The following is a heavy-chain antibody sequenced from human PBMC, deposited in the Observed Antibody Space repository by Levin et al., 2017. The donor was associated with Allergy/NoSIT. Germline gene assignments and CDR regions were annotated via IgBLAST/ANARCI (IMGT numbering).Heavy chain of an antibody. V-gene: IGHV3-21*01. CDR2: ISSSSSYI. CDR1: GFTFSSYS. Sequence: GESLKISCAASGFTFSSYSMNWVRQAPGKGLEWVSSISSSSSYIYYADSVKGRFTISRDNAKNSLYLQMNSLRAEDTAVYYCASDTSIFGVVIIKGVGMDVWGQGTTVTVSS. D-gene: IGHD3-3*01. CDR3: ASDTSIFGVVIIKGVGMDV. J-gene: IGHJ6*02.